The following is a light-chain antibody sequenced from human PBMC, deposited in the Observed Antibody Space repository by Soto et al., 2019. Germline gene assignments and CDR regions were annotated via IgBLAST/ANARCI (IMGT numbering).Light chain of an antibody. Sequence: QSVLTQPPSASGSPGQSVTISCTGTSSDVGGYKFVSWYQQHPGKAPKLIIYEVSKRPSGVPDRFSGSKSGNTASLTVSGLQAEDEADYYCTSYAGNNNIPQVFGTGTKVTVL. V-gene: IGLV2-8*01. CDR3: TSYAGNNNIPQV. J-gene: IGLJ1*01. CDR1: SSDVGGYKF. CDR2: EVS.